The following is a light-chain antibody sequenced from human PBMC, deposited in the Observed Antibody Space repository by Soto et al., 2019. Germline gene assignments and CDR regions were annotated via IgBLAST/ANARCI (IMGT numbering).Light chain of an antibody. J-gene: IGLJ2*01. V-gene: IGLV1-44*01. CDR2: SNN. CDR3: AAWDDRLNVLV. CDR1: SSNIGSKS. Sequence: QSVLTQPPSVSGTPGQRVKMSCSGSSSNIGSKSVSWYQHLPQTAPKLLIYSNNQRPSGVPGRFYGAKSGTSSSLAISGLPSDDETQYYCAAWDDRLNVLVFGGGTKLTVL.